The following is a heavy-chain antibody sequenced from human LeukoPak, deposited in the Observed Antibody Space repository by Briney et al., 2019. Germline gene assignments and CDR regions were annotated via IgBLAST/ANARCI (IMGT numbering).Heavy chain of an antibody. Sequence: PAQTLSLTCTVSGDSISSGSYYWSWIPQPAGKGPEWLGRIYSSGITNYNPSLESRVTMSVDTSKHQFSLRLNSVTAADTAVYYCAKAGVVVIPAAFDCGGPGTLVTVSS. V-gene: IGHV4-61*02. D-gene: IGHD2-2*01. CDR1: GDSISSGSYY. J-gene: IGHJ4*02. CDR3: AKAGVVVIPAAFDC. CDR2: IYSSGIT.